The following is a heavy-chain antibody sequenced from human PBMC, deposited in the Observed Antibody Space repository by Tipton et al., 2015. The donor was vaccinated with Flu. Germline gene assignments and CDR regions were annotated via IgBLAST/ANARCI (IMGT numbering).Heavy chain of an antibody. V-gene: IGHV4-39*07. CDR1: GGSISSSSYY. J-gene: IGHJ4*02. D-gene: IGHD3-10*01. CDR3: ATYYYGSGTQSAFDY. Sequence: LRLSCTVSGGSISSSSYYWGWIRQPPGKGLEWIGNIYHSGSTFYNPSLKSRVTISVDTSKNQFSLKLSSVTAADTAVYYCATYYYGSGTQSAFDYWGQGTLVTVSS. CDR2: IYHSGST.